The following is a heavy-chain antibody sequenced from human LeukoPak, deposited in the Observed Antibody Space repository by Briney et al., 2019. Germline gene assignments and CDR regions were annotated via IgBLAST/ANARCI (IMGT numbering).Heavy chain of an antibody. CDR3: ARVRPLYCSSTSCYPVDY. CDR1: GGSFSGYY. D-gene: IGHD2-2*01. Sequence: SETLSLTCAVYGGSFSGYYWSWIRQPPGKGLEWIGEINHSGSTNYNPSLESRVTISVDTSKNQFSLELSSVTAADTAVYYCARVRPLYCSSTSCYPVDYWGQGTLVTVSS. J-gene: IGHJ4*02. V-gene: IGHV4-34*01. CDR2: INHSGST.